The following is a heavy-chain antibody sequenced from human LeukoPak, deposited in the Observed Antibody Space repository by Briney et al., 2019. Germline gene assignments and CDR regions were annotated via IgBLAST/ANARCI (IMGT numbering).Heavy chain of an antibody. J-gene: IGHJ4*02. D-gene: IGHD2-15*01. CDR3: ARVDLRAAYFDY. V-gene: IGHV4-4*07. Sequence: SESLSLACTVAGRSISSYYGGWIRQPAGRGLEWDGRIYTSASTGYNPSLTSRVTMSVDTSKNQFSLKLSSVTAADTAVYYCARVDLRAAYFDYWGQGTLVTVSS. CDR2: IYTSAST. CDR1: GRSISSYY.